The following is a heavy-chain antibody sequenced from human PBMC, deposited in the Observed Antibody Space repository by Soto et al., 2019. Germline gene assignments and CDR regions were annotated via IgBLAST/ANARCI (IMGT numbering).Heavy chain of an antibody. D-gene: IGHD3-16*01. CDR3: ARDVLSDYTWGSYGFDI. J-gene: IGHJ3*02. Sequence: GGSLRLSCAASGFTFSSYWMSWVRQAPGKGLEWVANIKQDGSEKYYVDSVKGRFTISRDNAKNSLYLQMNSLRAEDTAVYYCARDVLSDYTWGSYGFDIWGQGTMVTVSS. CDR1: GFTFSSYW. CDR2: IKQDGSEK. V-gene: IGHV3-7*01.